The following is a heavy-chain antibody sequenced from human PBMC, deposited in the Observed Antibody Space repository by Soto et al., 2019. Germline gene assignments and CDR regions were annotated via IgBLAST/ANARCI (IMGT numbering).Heavy chain of an antibody. CDR2: ISAYNGNT. D-gene: IGHD2-15*01. Sequence: QVQLVQSGAEVKKPGASVKVSCKASGYTFTSYGISWVRQAPGQGLEWMGWISAYNGNTNYAQKLQGRVTITTDTSTSTAYMELRSLRSDDTAVYYCARVAMDCSGGSCYPGAFDYWGQGTLVTVSS. CDR1: GYTFTSYG. J-gene: IGHJ4*02. CDR3: ARVAMDCSGGSCYPGAFDY. V-gene: IGHV1-18*01.